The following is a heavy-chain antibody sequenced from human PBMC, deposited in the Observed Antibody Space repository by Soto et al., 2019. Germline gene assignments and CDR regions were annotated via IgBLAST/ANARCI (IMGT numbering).Heavy chain of an antibody. Sequence: ASVKVSCKASGYTFTSYDINWVRQAPGQGLEWMGWINPNSGGTNYAQKFQGWVTMTRDTSISTAYMELSRLRSDDTAVYYCARSWGKCGGDCYSFSFDPWGQGTLVTVSS. CDR3: ARSWGKCGGDCYSFSFDP. D-gene: IGHD2-21*02. CDR2: INPNSGGT. J-gene: IGHJ5*02. V-gene: IGHV1-2*04. CDR1: GYTFTSYD.